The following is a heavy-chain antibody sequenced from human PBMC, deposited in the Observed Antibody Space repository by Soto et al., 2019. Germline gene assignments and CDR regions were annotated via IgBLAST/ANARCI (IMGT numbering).Heavy chain of an antibody. Sequence: VASVKVSCKASGYDFTAYDINWVRQASGQGLEWMGWMNPINGATGSARRFQGRVSMTRNTATGTAYLELTSLRSDDTAVYYCGRGHSHRDPAGGNPYYSDMDVWGEGNTVPVS. J-gene: IGHJ6*03. D-gene: IGHD6-13*01. CDR3: GRGHSHRDPAGGNPYYSDMDV. V-gene: IGHV1-8*02. CDR2: MNPINGAT. CDR1: GYDFTAYD.